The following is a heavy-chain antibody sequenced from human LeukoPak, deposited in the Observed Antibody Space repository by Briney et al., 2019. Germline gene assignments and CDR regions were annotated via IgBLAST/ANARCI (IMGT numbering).Heavy chain of an antibody. CDR3: ARGYYDSSGYYH. Sequence: GASVKVSCKASGYTFTSYDINWVRQATGQGLERMGWMNPNSGNTGYAQKFQGRVTMTRNTSISTAYMELSSLRSEDTAVYYCARGYYDSSGYYHWGQGTLVTVSS. D-gene: IGHD3-22*01. J-gene: IGHJ5*02. CDR2: MNPNSGNT. V-gene: IGHV1-8*01. CDR1: GYTFTSYD.